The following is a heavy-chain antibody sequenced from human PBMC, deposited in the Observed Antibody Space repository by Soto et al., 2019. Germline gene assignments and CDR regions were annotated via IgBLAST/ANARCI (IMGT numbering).Heavy chain of an antibody. J-gene: IGHJ5*02. Sequence: QVQLVQSGAEVKKPGSSVKVSCKASGGTFSSYAISWVRQAPGQGLEWMGGIIPIFGTANYAQKFQGRVTITADESTSTAYMELSSLRSEDTAVYYCARAYCSGGSCYSWHVNWFDPWGQGTLVTVSS. CDR3: ARAYCSGGSCYSWHVNWFDP. D-gene: IGHD2-15*01. CDR1: GGTFSSYA. CDR2: IIPIFGTA. V-gene: IGHV1-69*01.